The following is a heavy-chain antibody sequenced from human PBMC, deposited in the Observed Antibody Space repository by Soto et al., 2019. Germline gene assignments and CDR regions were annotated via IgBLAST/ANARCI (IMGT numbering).Heavy chain of an antibody. CDR3: AHRVTRIQLWPNWFDP. V-gene: IGHV2-5*02. J-gene: IGHJ5*02. Sequence: QITLKESGPTLVKPTQTLTLTCTFSGFSLSTSGVGVGWIRQPPGKALEWLALIYWDDDKRYSPSLKSRLTITXXTXKXXVVLTMTNMDPVDTATYYCAHRVTRIQLWPNWFDPWGQGTLVTVSS. CDR1: GFSLSTSGVG. D-gene: IGHD5-18*01. CDR2: IYWDDDK.